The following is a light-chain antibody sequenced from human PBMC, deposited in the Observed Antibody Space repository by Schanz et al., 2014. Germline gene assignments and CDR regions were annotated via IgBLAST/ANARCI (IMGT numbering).Light chain of an antibody. J-gene: IGLJ3*02. CDR1: NSNIGSNA. V-gene: IGLV1-44*01. CDR2: HNN. Sequence: QSVLTQPPSASGTPGQRVTISCSGSNSNIGSNAVSWYQQLPGTAPKLLIEHNNQRPSGVPDRFSGSKSGTSASLAITGLQAEDEADYYCQSYDSSLSGWVFGGGTKLTVL. CDR3: QSYDSSLSGWV.